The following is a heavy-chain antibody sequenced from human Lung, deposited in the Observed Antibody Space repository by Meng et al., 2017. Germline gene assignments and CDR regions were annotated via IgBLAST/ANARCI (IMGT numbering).Heavy chain of an antibody. Sequence: QVQFQQWGAGLLKPSETLSLTCVVSGGSFSDYYWSWIRQSPGKGLEWIGEINHSGSTNYNPSLESRATISVDTSQNNLSLKLSSVTAADSAVYYCARGPTTMAHDFDYWGQGTLVTVSS. CDR1: GGSFSDYY. D-gene: IGHD4-11*01. J-gene: IGHJ4*02. CDR2: INHSGST. CDR3: ARGPTTMAHDFDY. V-gene: IGHV4-34*01.